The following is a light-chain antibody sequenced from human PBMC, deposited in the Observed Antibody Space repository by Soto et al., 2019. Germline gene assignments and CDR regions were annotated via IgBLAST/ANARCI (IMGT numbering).Light chain of an antibody. J-gene: IGLJ2*01. CDR1: SSDVDTYKY. CDR2: EVS. Sequence: QSVLTQPASVSGSPGQSITISCTGTSSDVDTYKYVSWYQQHPGKAPKLMISEVSYRPSGVSDRFSGSKSGNTASLTISGLQAEDEADYYCCSYAGSTTRVQFGGGTKVTVL. CDR3: CSYAGSTTRVQ. V-gene: IGLV2-14*01.